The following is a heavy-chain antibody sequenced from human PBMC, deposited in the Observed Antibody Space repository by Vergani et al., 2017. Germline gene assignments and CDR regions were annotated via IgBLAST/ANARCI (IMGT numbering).Heavy chain of an antibody. J-gene: IGHJ6*02. CDR1: GYSITSGYY. CDR2: IYHTGST. D-gene: IGHD6-19*01. Sequence: QVQLLESGPGLLKPSETLSLTCSVSGYSITSGYYWGWIRQPPGRGLEWIGSIYHTGSTNYNPSLKSRVTISVDTSKNQFSLKLTSVTAADTAVYYCAGQSAGYYGMDVWGQGTTVTVSS. CDR3: AGQSAGYYGMDV. V-gene: IGHV4-38-2*01.